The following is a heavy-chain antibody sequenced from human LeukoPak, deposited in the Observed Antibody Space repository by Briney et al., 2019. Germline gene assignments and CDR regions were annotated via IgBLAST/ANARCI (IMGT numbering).Heavy chain of an antibody. CDR3: ARGDRSGYFDY. V-gene: IGHV3-74*01. CDR1: GFTFSSHW. Sequence: GGSLRLSCAASGFTFSSHWMHWVRQAPGKGLVWVSRINSDGSSTSYADSVKGRFTFSRDNAKNTLYLQINSLRAEDTAVYYCARGDRSGYFDYWGQGALVTVSS. J-gene: IGHJ4*02. D-gene: IGHD3-3*01. CDR2: INSDGSST.